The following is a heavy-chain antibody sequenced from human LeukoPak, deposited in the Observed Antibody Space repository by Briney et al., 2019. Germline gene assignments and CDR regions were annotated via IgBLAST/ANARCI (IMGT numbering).Heavy chain of an antibody. D-gene: IGHD3-22*01. CDR3: ARSSGYTSY. V-gene: IGHV4-38-2*02. CDR2: IYHSGST. J-gene: IGHJ4*02. CDR1: HYSMSSKYY. Sequence: SETLFLTCTVSHYSMSSKYYWGWIRQPPGKGLEWIGSIYHSGSTYYNPSLKSRVTISVDTSKNQFSLKLTSVTAADTAVYYCARSSGYTSYWGQGTLVTVSS.